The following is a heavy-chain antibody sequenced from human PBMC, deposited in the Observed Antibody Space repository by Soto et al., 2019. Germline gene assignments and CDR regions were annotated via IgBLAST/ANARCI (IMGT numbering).Heavy chain of an antibody. CDR3: VSQPHCARPFES. Sequence: EVRLVESGGDLVKSGGSLRLSCVGSGFLFRNYEMNWVRQAPGKGLEWLAHISTTGGHVSESDSVQGRFTISRDNTKHTLYLQMNSLRTEDTGVYYGVSQPHCARPFESWGQGTLANVSS. CDR1: GFLFRNYE. J-gene: IGHJ4*02. V-gene: IGHV3-48*03. CDR2: ISTTGGHV.